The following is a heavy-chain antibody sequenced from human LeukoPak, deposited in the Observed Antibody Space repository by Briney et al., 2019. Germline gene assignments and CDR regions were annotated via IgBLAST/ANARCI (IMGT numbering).Heavy chain of an antibody. CDR2: ISYDGSNK. CDR3: ANGDRGY. CDR1: GFTFSSYG. J-gene: IGHJ4*02. D-gene: IGHD3-10*01. V-gene: IGHV3-30*18. Sequence: GRSLRLSCAASGFTFSSYGMHWVRQAPGKGLEWVAVISYDGSNKYYADSVKGRFTISRDNSKNTLYPQMNSLRAEDTAVYYCANGDRGYWGQGTLVTVSS.